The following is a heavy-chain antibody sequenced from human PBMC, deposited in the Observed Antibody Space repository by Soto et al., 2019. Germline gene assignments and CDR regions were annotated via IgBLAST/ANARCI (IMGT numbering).Heavy chain of an antibody. Sequence: QVQLVQSGAEVQTPGASVRVSCKASGYTFTSHVISWVRQAPGQGLEWMCWISADNGDTNFAQKLQGRVILSSDSATRGADMTLRSVGSDDASLYFCAGGSPKRNKSSCPPRVRGDYHYYEDVWWRGTAVSV. J-gene: IGHJ6*03. V-gene: IGHV1-18*01. CDR1: GYTFTSHV. D-gene: IGHD2-15*01. CDR3: AGGSPKRNKSSCPPRVRGDYHYYEDV. CDR2: ISADNGDT.